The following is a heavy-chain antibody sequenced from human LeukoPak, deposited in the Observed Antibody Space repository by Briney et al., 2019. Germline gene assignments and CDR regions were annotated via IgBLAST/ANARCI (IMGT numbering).Heavy chain of an antibody. D-gene: IGHD4-17*01. CDR1: GFTFSSYH. CDR2: IGSSSSTI. J-gene: IGHJ4*02. V-gene: IGHV3-48*04. CDR3: ARVHLNTVTTRHFDY. Sequence: GGSLRLSCVGSGFTFSSYHMNWVRQAPGKGLEWVSYIGSSSSTIYYADSVKGRFTISRDNAKNSLYLQMNSLRAEDTAVYYCARVHLNTVTTRHFDYWGQGTLVTVSS.